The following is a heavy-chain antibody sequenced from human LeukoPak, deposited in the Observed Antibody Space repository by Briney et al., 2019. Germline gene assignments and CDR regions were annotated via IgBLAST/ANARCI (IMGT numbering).Heavy chain of an antibody. CDR3: AKDSKSGGGYPYAFDI. Sequence: PGGSLRLSCAASGFTFSSYAMSWVRQAPGKGLEWVSAISGSGGSTYYADSVKGRFTIFRDNSKNTLYLQMNSLRAEDTAVYYCAKDSKSGGGYPYAFDIWGQGTMVTVSS. CDR1: GFTFSSYA. D-gene: IGHD1-26*01. CDR2: ISGSGGST. V-gene: IGHV3-23*01. J-gene: IGHJ3*02.